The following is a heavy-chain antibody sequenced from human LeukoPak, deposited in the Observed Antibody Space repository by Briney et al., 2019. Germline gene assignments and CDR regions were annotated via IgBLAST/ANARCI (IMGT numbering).Heavy chain of an antibody. CDR1: GGSISSGDYY. V-gene: IGHV4-30-4*01. D-gene: IGHD3-10*01. CDR2: IYYSGST. Sequence: SETLSLTCTVSGGSISSGDYYWSWIRQPPGKGLEWIGYIYYSGSTYYNPSLKSRVTISVDTSKNQFSLKLSSVTAADTAVYYCARDSGYGSGSYYPPFFDYWGQGTLVTVSS. J-gene: IGHJ4*02. CDR3: ARDSGYGSGSYYPPFFDY.